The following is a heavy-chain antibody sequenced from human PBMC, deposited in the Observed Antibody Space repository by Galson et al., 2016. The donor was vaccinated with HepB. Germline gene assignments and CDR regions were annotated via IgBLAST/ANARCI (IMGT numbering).Heavy chain of an antibody. CDR3: ARSHCSGISCYVDDAFDI. D-gene: IGHD2-2*01. CDR2: INGGNGNT. V-gene: IGHV1-3*01. CDR1: GYTFTTYA. J-gene: IGHJ3*02. Sequence: SVKVSCKASGYTFTTYAIHWVRQAPGHRLEWMGWINGGNGNTKYSQSFQGRVSITRDTSARTAYMELSSLKSEDTAVYYCARSHCSGISCYVDDAFDIWGQGTVVTVSS.